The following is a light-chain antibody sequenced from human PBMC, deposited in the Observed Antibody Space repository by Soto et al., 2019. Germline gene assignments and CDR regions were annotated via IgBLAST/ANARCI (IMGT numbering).Light chain of an antibody. CDR2: RND. CDR3: AVWDDSLSGVV. V-gene: IGLV1-47*01. J-gene: IGLJ2*01. CDR1: SSNIGTNY. Sequence: QSVLTQPPSASATPGQRVTISCSGSSSNIGTNYVYWYQHLPGTAPKLLIYRNDQRPSGVPDRFSGSMSGTAASLAIGGLRSEDEADYYCAVWDDSLSGVVFGGGTKLTVL.